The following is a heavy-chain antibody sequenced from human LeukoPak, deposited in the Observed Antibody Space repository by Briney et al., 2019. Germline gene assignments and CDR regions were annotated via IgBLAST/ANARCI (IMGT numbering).Heavy chain of an antibody. D-gene: IGHD2-2*01. CDR2: ISGSGGST. Sequence: GGSLRLSCAASGFTFSSYAMSWVRQAPGKGLEWVSAISGSGGSTYYADSVKGRFTISRDNSKNTLYLQMNSLRAEDTAVYYCAPDCSSTSCYSFDYWGQGTLVTVSS. V-gene: IGHV3-23*01. CDR1: GFTFSSYA. CDR3: APDCSSTSCYSFDY. J-gene: IGHJ4*02.